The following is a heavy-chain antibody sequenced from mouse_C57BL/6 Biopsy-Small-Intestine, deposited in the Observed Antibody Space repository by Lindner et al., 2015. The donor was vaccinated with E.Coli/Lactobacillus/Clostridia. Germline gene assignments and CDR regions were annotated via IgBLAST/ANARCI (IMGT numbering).Heavy chain of an antibody. CDR1: GYTFTEYT. V-gene: IGHV1-62-2*01. J-gene: IGHJ3*01. CDR2: FYPGSGNI. CDR3: ARHEEDWGRFAY. Sequence: VQLQESGTELVKPGASVKLSCKASGYTFTEYTIHWVKQRSGQGLEWIGWFYPGSGNIKYNEKFKDKATLTADKSSSTVYMELSRLTSEDSAVYFCARHEEDWGRFAYWGQGTLVTVSA. D-gene: IGHD4-1*01.